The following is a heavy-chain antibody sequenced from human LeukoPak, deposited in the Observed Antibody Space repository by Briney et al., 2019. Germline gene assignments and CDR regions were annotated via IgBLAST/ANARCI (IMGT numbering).Heavy chain of an antibody. CDR2: IQSDESNK. D-gene: IGHD6-19*01. CDR3: AKELTSGWFFDY. J-gene: IGHJ4*02. V-gene: IGHV3-30*02. Sequence: GGSLRLSCSASGFTFRNYGMHWVHQAPGKGLEWVSFIQSDESNKYYSDSVKGRFTISRDNSKNMLYLQMSSLRPEDTAVYYCAKELTSGWFFDYWGQGTLVTVSS. CDR1: GFTFRNYG.